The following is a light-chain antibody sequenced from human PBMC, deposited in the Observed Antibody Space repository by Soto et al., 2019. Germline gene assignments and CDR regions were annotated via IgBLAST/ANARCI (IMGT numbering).Light chain of an antibody. Sequence: EIVLTQSPCTLSLSPGERATLSCRASQSFSSTYLAWYQQKPGQAPRLLIYGASSRATGIPDRFSGIGSGTDFTLTISRLEPEDFAVYYCQQYGSSPITFGQGTRLEIK. V-gene: IGKV3-20*01. CDR1: QSFSSTY. CDR3: QQYGSSPIT. CDR2: GAS. J-gene: IGKJ5*01.